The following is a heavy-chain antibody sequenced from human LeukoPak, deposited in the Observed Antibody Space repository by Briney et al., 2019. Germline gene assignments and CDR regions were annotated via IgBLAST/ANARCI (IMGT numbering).Heavy chain of an antibody. CDR3: AREGIFGVVSRYYDY. CDR2: ISSNGGST. D-gene: IGHD3-3*01. CDR1: GFTFSSYA. J-gene: IGHJ4*02. V-gene: IGHV3-64*01. Sequence: PGGSLRLSCAASGFTFSSYAMHWVRQAPGKGLEYVSAISSNGGSTYYANSVKGRFTISRDNSKNTLYLQMGSLRAEDMAVYYCAREGIFGVVSRYYDYWGQGTLVTVSS.